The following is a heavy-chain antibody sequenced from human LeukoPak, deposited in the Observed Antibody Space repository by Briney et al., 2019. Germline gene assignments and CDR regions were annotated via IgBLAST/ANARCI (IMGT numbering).Heavy chain of an antibody. CDR1: GYTFTGYY. V-gene: IGHV1-2*02. CDR2: INPNSGGT. J-gene: IGHJ6*03. Sequence: ASVKVSCKASGYTFTGYYMHWVRQAPGQGLEWMGWINPNSGGTNYAQKFQGRVTMTRDTSISTASMELSRLRSDDTAVYYCASYWSTSGNSYYYYYMDVWGKGTTVTVSS. D-gene: IGHD2-2*01. CDR3: ASYWSTSGNSYYYYYMDV.